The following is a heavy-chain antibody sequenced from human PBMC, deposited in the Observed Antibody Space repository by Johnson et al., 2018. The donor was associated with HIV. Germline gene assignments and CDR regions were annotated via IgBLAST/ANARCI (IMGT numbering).Heavy chain of an antibody. CDR1: GFTFSSYA. V-gene: IGHV3-30*04. CDR3: ARELYDILTGSPGAFDI. CDR2: ISYDGSNK. D-gene: IGHD3-9*01. J-gene: IGHJ3*02. Sequence: QVQLVESGGGVVQPGRSLRLSCAASGFTFSSYAMHWVRQAPGKGLEWVAVISYDGSNKYYADSVKGRFTISRDNSKNTLYLQMNSLRAEDTAVYYCARELYDILTGSPGAFDIWGQGTMVTVSS.